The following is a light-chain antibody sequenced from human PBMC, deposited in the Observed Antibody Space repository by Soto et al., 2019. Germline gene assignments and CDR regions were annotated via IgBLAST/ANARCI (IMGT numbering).Light chain of an antibody. CDR2: DTS. CDR3: HQRNK. V-gene: IGKV3-11*01. CDR1: QFLSSY. J-gene: IGKJ5*01. Sequence: EVVLTQSPATPSLAPGQRATLSCRASQFLSSYLAWYQQKPGXPPRLLIYDTSNRATGIPGRFSGRRSGTAFTLTISSLVPEDFGVYFCHQRNKFGQGTRLEIK.